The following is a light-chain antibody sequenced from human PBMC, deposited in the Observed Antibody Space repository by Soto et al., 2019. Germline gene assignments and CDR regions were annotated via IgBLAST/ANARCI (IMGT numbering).Light chain of an antibody. Sequence: EIVLTQSPATLSLSPGERATLSCRASQSVSSYLAWYQQKPGQAPRLLIYDASNRATGIPDRFSGSGSGTDFTLTISRLEPEDFAVYYCHQYGTLPYAFGQGTKLQIK. CDR3: HQYGTLPYA. CDR1: QSVSSY. V-gene: IGKV3-11*01. CDR2: DAS. J-gene: IGKJ2*01.